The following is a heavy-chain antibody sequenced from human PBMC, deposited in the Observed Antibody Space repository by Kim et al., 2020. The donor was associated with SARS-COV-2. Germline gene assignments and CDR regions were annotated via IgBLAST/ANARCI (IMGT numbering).Heavy chain of an antibody. CDR3: AREEGANTRTIQPYYFDY. CDR2: ISSSSSYI. J-gene: IGHJ4*02. V-gene: IGHV3-21*01. D-gene: IGHD1-26*01. Sequence: GGSLRLSCAASGFTFSSYSMNWVRQAPGKGLEWVSSISSSSSYIYYADSVKGRFTISRDNAKNSLYLQMNSLRAEDTAVYYCAREEGANTRTIQPYYFDYWGQGTLVTVSS. CDR1: GFTFSSYS.